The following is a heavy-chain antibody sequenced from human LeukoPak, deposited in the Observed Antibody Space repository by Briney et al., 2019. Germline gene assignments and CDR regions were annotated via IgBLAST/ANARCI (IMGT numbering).Heavy chain of an antibody. Sequence: GGSLRLSCAVSGFTFRSYWMTSVREAPGKGLEWVASINQDESETYYVAPVEGRFTISRDNAKNSLYLQMNSLRVEDTAIYYCVRSWLLVAATRPTDYWGQGTLVTVSS. CDR2: INQDESET. V-gene: IGHV3-7*01. CDR3: VRSWLLVAATRPTDY. D-gene: IGHD1-26*01. J-gene: IGHJ4*02. CDR1: GFTFRSYW.